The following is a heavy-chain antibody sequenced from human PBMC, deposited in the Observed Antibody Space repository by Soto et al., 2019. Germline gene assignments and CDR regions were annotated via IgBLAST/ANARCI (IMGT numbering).Heavy chain of an antibody. J-gene: IGHJ1*01. CDR3: ATATVVKVEYFQH. V-gene: IGHV3-30*03. D-gene: IGHD4-17*01. CDR1: GFTFSSYG. Sequence: PGGSLRLSCAASGFTFSSYGMRWVRQAPGKGLEWVAVISYDGSNKYYADSVKGRFTISRDNSKNTLYLQMNSLRAEDTAVYYCATATVVKVEYFQHWGQGTLVTVSS. CDR2: ISYDGSNK.